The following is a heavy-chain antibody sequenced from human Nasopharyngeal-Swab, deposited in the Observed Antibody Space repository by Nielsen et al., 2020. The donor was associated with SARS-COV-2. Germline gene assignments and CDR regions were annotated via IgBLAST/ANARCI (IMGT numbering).Heavy chain of an antibody. Sequence: GESLQISCAASGFTFSDYYMSWIRQAPGKGLEWVSYISSSGSTIYYADSVKGRFTISRDNAKNSLYLQMNSLRAEDTAVYYCARGGSSGESSFDYWGQGTLVTVSA. CDR1: GFTFSDYY. V-gene: IGHV3-11*04. J-gene: IGHJ4*02. CDR3: ARGGSSGESSFDY. CDR2: ISSSGSTI. D-gene: IGHD5-12*01.